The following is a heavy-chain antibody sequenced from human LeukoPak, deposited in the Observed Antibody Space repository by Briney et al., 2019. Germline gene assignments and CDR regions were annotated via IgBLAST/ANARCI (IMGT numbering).Heavy chain of an antibody. Sequence: GGSLRLSCAASGFTFSSYWMSWVRQAPGKGLEWVANIKQDGSEKYYVDSVKGRFTISRDNAKNSLYLQMNSLRAEDTAIYCCVRAGDPLRAYWFDPWGRGTLVTVSS. CDR3: VRAGDPLRAYWFDP. V-gene: IGHV3-7*05. CDR1: GFTFSSYW. CDR2: IKQDGSEK. D-gene: IGHD4-17*01. J-gene: IGHJ5*02.